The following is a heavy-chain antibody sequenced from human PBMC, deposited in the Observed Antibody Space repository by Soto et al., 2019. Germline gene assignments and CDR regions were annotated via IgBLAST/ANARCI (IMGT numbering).Heavy chain of an antibody. V-gene: IGHV3-33*01. J-gene: IGHJ6*02. CDR2: IWYDGSNK. CDR3: XXXXXXXXXXXXXXXXXXYGMDV. Sequence: QVQLVESGGGVVQPGRSLRLSCAASGFTFSSYGMHWVRQAPGKGLEWVAVIWYDGSNKYYADSVKGRFTISRDNSKXXXXXXXXXXXXXXXXXXXXXXXXXXXXXXXXXXXXXXYGMDVWGQGTTVTVSS. CDR1: GFTFSSYG.